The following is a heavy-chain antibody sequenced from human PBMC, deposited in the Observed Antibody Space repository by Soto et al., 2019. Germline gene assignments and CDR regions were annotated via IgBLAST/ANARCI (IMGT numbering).Heavy chain of an antibody. CDR2: FDPEDAKI. V-gene: IGHV1-24*01. CDR1: GYTLTELS. CDR3: ATDRGY. J-gene: IGHJ4*02. D-gene: IGHD3-10*01. Sequence: QVQLVQSGAEVKKPGASVKVSCKVSGYTLTELSMHWVRQAPGKGLEWMGGFDPEDAKIIYAQKFQGRVTMIEDTPTDTAYMELGSLRSEDTAMYYCATDRGYWGQGTLVTVSS.